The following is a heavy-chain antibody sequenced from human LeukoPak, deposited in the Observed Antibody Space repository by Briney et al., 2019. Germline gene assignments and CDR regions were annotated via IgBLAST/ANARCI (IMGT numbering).Heavy chain of an antibody. Sequence: GGSLRLSCVASDFTFSSYTMIWVRQAPGKALEWVSVIGTRGDGIHYADSVKGRFTISRDDSKNTLYLQMNSLRAEDTAVYYCARDPNWGSGYWGQGTLVTVSS. D-gene: IGHD7-27*01. CDR3: ARDPNWGSGY. CDR1: DFTFSSYT. J-gene: IGHJ4*02. CDR2: IGTRGDGI. V-gene: IGHV3-23*01.